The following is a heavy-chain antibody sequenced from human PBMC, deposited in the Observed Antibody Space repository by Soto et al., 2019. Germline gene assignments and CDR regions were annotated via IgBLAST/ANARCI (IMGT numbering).Heavy chain of an antibody. Sequence: PSETLSLTCTVSGGSISSYYWSWIRQPPGKGLEWIGYIYYSGSTNYNPSLKSRVTISVDTSKNQFSLKLSSVTAADTAVYYCARYQGYGGNYFDYWGQGTLVIVSS. CDR2: IYYSGST. D-gene: IGHD4-17*01. CDR3: ARYQGYGGNYFDY. CDR1: GGSISSYY. J-gene: IGHJ4*02. V-gene: IGHV4-59*01.